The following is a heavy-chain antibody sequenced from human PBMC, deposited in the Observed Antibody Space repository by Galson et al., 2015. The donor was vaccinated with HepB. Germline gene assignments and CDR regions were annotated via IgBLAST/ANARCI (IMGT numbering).Heavy chain of an antibody. CDR3: ARVLRLKRYYYDSSGGIFDY. CDR1: GGSISSYY. Sequence: SETLSLTCTVSGGSISSYYWSWIRQPPGKGLEWIGYIYYSGSTNYNPSLKSRVTISVDTSKNQFSLKLSSVTAADTAVYYCARVLRLKRYYYDSSGGIFDYWGQGTLVTVSS. CDR2: IYYSGST. V-gene: IGHV4-59*01. D-gene: IGHD3-22*01. J-gene: IGHJ4*02.